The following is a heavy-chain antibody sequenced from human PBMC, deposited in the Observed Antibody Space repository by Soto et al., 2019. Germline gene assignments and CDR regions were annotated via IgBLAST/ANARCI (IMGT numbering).Heavy chain of an antibody. V-gene: IGHV1-18*01. CDR1: GYTLTMDS. J-gene: IGHJ4*02. CDR3: ARGPGYEVDY. Sequence: QVQLVQSGAEVKKPGASVKVSFRASGYTLTMDSISWVRQAPGQGLEWMGWISAYNGNTNYAQKLQGRVTMTTDTSTSTAYLELRSLRSDDTAVYYCARGPGYEVDYWGQGTLVTVSS. D-gene: IGHD2-2*01. CDR2: ISAYNGNT.